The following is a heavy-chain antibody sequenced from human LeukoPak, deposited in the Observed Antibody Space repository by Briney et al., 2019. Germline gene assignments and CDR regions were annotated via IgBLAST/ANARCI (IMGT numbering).Heavy chain of an antibody. CDR2: IRSKASGGTT. CDR3: TRDRYCSGGSCYSPPNWFDP. V-gene: IGHV3-49*03. CDR1: GFTFGDYA. D-gene: IGHD2-15*01. Sequence: GRSLRLSCTASGFTFGDYAMSWFRQAPGKGLEWVGFIRSKASGGTTEYAASVKGRFTISRDDSKSIAYLQMNSLKTEDTAVYYCTRDRYCSGGSCYSPPNWFDPWGQGTLVTVSS. J-gene: IGHJ5*02.